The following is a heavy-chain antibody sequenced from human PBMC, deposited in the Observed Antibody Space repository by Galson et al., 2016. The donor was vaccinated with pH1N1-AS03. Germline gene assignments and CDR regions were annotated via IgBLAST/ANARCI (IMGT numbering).Heavy chain of an antibody. CDR3: IKGGAASADFFDI. Sequence: SLRLSCAVSGFRFDDYAMHWVRQAPGKGLEWVSSISWNSNKIDYADSVKGRFTISRDSAKNSLNLQMNSLRAEDPALYYCIKGGAASADFFDIWGQGTMVTVSS. V-gene: IGHV3-9*01. CDR1: GFRFDDYA. J-gene: IGHJ3*02. CDR2: ISWNSNKI. D-gene: IGHD3/OR15-3a*01.